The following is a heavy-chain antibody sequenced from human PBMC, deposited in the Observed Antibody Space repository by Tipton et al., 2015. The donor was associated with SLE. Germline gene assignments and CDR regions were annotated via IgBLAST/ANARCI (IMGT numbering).Heavy chain of an antibody. V-gene: IGHV4-39*07. CDR2: IYYIGRT. Sequence: TLSLTCTVSGGSIRSTSYYWGCFRQAPGKGLEWIGSIYYIGRTYYNPSLKSLATISVDTSENQFSLKLTSVTAADTAVYYCTRAPERVGYYYYYIDVWGKGTTVTVSS. CDR1: GGSIRSTSYY. CDR3: TRAPERVGYYYYYIDV. J-gene: IGHJ6*03. D-gene: IGHD2-15*01.